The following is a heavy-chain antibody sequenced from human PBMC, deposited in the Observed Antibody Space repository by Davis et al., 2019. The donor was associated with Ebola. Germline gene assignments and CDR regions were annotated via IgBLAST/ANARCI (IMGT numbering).Heavy chain of an antibody. D-gene: IGHD4-11*01. CDR1: GFTFSSYG. Sequence: GESLKISCAASGFTFSSYGMHWVRQAPGKGLEWVAVISYDGSNKYYADSVKGRFTISRDNSKNTLYLQMNSLRAEDTAVYYWAKDAGYSTGGWYYYYGMDVWGQGTTVTVSS. J-gene: IGHJ6*02. CDR2: ISYDGSNK. CDR3: AKDAGYSTGGWYYYYGMDV. V-gene: IGHV3-30*18.